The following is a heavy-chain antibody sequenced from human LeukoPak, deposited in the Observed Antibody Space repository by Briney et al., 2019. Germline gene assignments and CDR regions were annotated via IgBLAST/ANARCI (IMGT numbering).Heavy chain of an antibody. V-gene: IGHV3-21*01. J-gene: IGHJ5*02. CDR3: ARDRSHQPVEGNWFDP. D-gene: IGHD1-26*01. CDR1: GFTFSSYS. CDR2: ISSSSSYI. Sequence: KAGGSLRLSCAPSGFTFSSYSMNWVRHAPGKGLEWVSSISSSSSYIYYADSVKGRFTISRDNAKNSLYLQMNSLRAEDTAVYYCARDRSHQPVEGNWFDPWGQGTLVTVSS.